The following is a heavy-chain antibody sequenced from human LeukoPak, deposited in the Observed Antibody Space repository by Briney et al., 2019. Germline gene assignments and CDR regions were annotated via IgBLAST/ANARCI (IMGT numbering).Heavy chain of an antibody. CDR3: ARRHVLRFLEWLTNWFDP. Sequence: PSETLSLTCAVYGDSFSGYYWSWIRQPPGKGLEWIGEINHSGRTNYNPSLKSRVTISVDASKNQFSLMLSSVTAADTAVYYCARRHVLRFLEWLTNWFDPWGQGTLVTVSS. V-gene: IGHV4-34*01. D-gene: IGHD3-3*01. CDR2: INHSGRT. J-gene: IGHJ5*02. CDR1: GDSFSGYY.